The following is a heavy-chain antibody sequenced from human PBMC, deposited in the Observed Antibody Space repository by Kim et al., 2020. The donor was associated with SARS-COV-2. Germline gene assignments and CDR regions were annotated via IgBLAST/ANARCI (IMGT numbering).Heavy chain of an antibody. D-gene: IGHD2-21*01. Sequence: GGSLRLSCAASGFTFSSYSMNWVRQAPGKGLEWVSSISSSSSYIYYADSVKGRFTISRDNAKNSLYLQMNSLRAEDTAVYYCARDPYGGDLFYYYYGMDVWRQGTTVTVS. J-gene: IGHJ6*02. CDR3: ARDPYGGDLFYYYYGMDV. CDR2: ISSSSSYI. CDR1: GFTFSSYS. V-gene: IGHV3-21*01.